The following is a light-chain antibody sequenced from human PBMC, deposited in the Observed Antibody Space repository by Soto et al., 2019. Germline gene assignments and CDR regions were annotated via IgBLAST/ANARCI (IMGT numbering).Light chain of an antibody. V-gene: IGKV1-39*01. J-gene: IGKJ4*01. CDR1: QSISSY. Sequence: DIQMTQSPSSLSASVGDRVTITCRASQSISSYLNWYQQKPGKAPKLLIYAASSLQSGVPSRFSASGSATDFTLTISSLQPEDFATYYCQQSYGTPLTFGGGTKVEIK. CDR2: AAS. CDR3: QQSYGTPLT.